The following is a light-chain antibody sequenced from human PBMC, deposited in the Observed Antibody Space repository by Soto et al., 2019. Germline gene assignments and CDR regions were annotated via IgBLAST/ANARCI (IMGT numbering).Light chain of an antibody. CDR2: GAS. V-gene: IGKV3-15*01. CDR3: QQSNNLPYT. J-gene: IGKJ2*01. CDR1: QSVSHN. Sequence: EIVMTQSPATLSVSPGERATLSCRASQSVSHNLAWYQQKPGQAPRLLFYGASTRATGIPARFSGSGSGTDFTLTISSLQSEDFALYYCQQSNNLPYTFGQGTKLEIK.